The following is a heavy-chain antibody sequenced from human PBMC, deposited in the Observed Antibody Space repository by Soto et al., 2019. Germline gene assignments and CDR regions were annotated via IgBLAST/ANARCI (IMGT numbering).Heavy chain of an antibody. CDR3: AKDHCTNGVCYTGDYYFDY. Sequence: QVQLVESGGGVVQPGRSLRLSCAASGFTFSSYGMHWVRQAPGKGLEWVAVISYDGSNKYYADSVKGRFTISRDNSKNTLYLQMNSLRAEDTAVYYCAKDHCTNGVCYTGDYYFDYWGQGTLVTVSS. J-gene: IGHJ4*02. D-gene: IGHD2-8*01. CDR1: GFTFSSYG. CDR2: ISYDGSNK. V-gene: IGHV3-30*18.